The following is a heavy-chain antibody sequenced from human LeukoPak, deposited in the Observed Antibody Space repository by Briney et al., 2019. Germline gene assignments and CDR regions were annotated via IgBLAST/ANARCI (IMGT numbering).Heavy chain of an antibody. CDR2: ISSSSSYI. J-gene: IGHJ4*02. V-gene: IGHV3-21*01. CDR3: ASSPMVDY. Sequence: GGSLRLSCAASGFTFSNYNMNWVRQAPGKGLEWVSSISSSSSYIYYADSVKGRFTISRDNAKNSLYLQMNSLRAEDTAVYYCASSPMVDYWGQGTLVTVSS. CDR1: GFTFSNYN. D-gene: IGHD3-10*01.